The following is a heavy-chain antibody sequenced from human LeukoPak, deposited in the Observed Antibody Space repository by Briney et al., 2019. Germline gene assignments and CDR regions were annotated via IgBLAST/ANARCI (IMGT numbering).Heavy chain of an antibody. Sequence: SVKVSCKASGGTFSSYAISWVRQAPGQGLEWVGRIIPIFGIANYAQKFQGRVTITADKSTSTAYMELSSLRSEDTAVYYCAREADIVVVPAAIRRGYYFDYWGQGTLVTVSS. CDR2: IIPIFGIA. V-gene: IGHV1-69*04. CDR1: GGTFSSYA. D-gene: IGHD2-2*01. CDR3: AREADIVVVPAAIRRGYYFDY. J-gene: IGHJ4*02.